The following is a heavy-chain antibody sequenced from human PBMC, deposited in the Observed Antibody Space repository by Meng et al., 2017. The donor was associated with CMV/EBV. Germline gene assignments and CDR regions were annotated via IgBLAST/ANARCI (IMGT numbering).Heavy chain of an antibody. CDR2: MKPNSGNT. CDR3: ARGYCSSTSCYTRYYYGMDV. J-gene: IGHJ6*02. V-gene: IGHV1-8*03. Sequence: ASVKVSCKASGYTFTSYDINWVRQATGQGLEWMGWMKPNSGNTGYAQKFQGRVTITRNTSISTAYMELSSLRSEDTAVYYCARGYCSSTSCYTRYYYGMDVWGQGTTVTVSS. CDR1: GYTFTSYD. D-gene: IGHD2-2*02.